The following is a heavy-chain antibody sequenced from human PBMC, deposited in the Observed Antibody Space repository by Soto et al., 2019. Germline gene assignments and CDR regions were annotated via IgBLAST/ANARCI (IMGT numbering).Heavy chain of an antibody. Sequence: PSETLSLTCTVSGGSISSSSYYWGWIRQPPGKGLEWIGSIYYSGSTYYNPSLKSRVTISVDKSKNQFSLKLSSVTAADTAVYYCARHSSGSTSLTFWGQGTLVTVSS. CDR1: GGSISSSSYY. CDR3: ARHSSGSTSLTF. J-gene: IGHJ4*02. V-gene: IGHV4-39*07. CDR2: IYYSGST. D-gene: IGHD3-22*01.